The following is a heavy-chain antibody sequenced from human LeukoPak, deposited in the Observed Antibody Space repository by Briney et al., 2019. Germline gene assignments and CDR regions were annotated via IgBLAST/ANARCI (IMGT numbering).Heavy chain of an antibody. CDR2: IRSDGSNK. J-gene: IGHJ5*02. CDR3: ARDLGQYYDTSDNWFDP. CDR1: GFSFSSYG. D-gene: IGHD3-22*01. Sequence: GGSLRLSCAGSGFSFSSYGMHWVRQAPGKGLEWMAFIRSDGSNKYYADSVKGRFTISRDNSKNTLYLQMNSLRAEDTAVYYCARDLGQYYDTSDNWFDPWGQGTLVTVSS. V-gene: IGHV3-30*02.